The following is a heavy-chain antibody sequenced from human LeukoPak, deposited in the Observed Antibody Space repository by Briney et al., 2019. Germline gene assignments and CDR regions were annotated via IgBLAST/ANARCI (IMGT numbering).Heavy chain of an antibody. CDR2: ISGSGGST. D-gene: IGHD1-26*01. Sequence: GGSLRLSCAASGFTFSSYAMSWVRQAPGKGLEWVSAISGSGGSTYYADSVKGRFTISRDNSKNTLYLQMNSLRAEDTAVYYCAKTPKTYSGSYCVAFDIWGQGTMVTVSS. CDR3: AKTPKTYSGSYCVAFDI. J-gene: IGHJ3*02. V-gene: IGHV3-23*01. CDR1: GFTFSSYA.